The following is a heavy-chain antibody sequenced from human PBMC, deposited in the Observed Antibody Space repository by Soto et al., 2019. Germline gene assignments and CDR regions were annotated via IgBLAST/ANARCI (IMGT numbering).Heavy chain of an antibody. V-gene: IGHV4-34*01. J-gene: IGHJ4*02. D-gene: IGHD6-19*01. CDR2: INHSGST. CDR1: GGSFSGYY. CDR3: ARVVGIQAYSSGWYYRKKYLGPFDS. Sequence: QVQLQQWGAGLLKPSETLSLTCAVYGGSFSGYYWSWIRQPPGKGLEWIGEINHSGSTNYNPSLKSRVTIAVDTCKNQFSLKLSCVTAADTAVYYCARVVGIQAYSSGWYYRKKYLGPFDSWGQGTLVTVSS.